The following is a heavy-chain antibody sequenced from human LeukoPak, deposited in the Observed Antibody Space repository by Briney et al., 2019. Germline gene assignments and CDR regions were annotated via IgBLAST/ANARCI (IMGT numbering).Heavy chain of an antibody. D-gene: IGHD3-10*01. CDR1: GDSITSGAYS. CDR2: IFHSGST. V-gene: IGHV4-30-2*01. J-gene: IGHJ5*02. CDR3: AREFWFANAPGPWFDP. Sequence: PSETLSLTCAVSGDSITSGAYSWSWIRQPPGKGLEWIGYIFHSGSTYYNPSLKSRVTISVDTSTNQFSLKLSSMTLADTAVYYCAREFWFANAPGPWFDPWGRGIPVTVSS.